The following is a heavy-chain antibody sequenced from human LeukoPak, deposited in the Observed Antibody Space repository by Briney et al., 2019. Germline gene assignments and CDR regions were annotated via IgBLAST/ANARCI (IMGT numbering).Heavy chain of an antibody. CDR1: GGSISSGSYY. CDR2: IYTSGST. CDR3: ARVPGYCSSTSCYDYYYYYMDV. D-gene: IGHD2-2*01. J-gene: IGHJ6*03. Sequence: PSETLSLTCTVSGGSISSGSYYWSWIRQPAGKGLEWIGRIYTSGSTNYNPSLKSRVTISVDTSKNQFSLKLSSVTAADTAVNYCARVPGYCSSTSCYDYYYYYMDVWGKGTTVTVSS. V-gene: IGHV4-61*02.